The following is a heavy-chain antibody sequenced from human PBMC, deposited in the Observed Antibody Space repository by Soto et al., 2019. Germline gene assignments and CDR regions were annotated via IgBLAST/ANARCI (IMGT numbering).Heavy chain of an antibody. CDR1: GYTFTSYG. CDR3: ARDQGREYYDILAGYYKSADDAFDI. Sequence: ASVKVSCKASGYTFTSYGISWVRQAPGQGLEWMGWISAYNGNTNYAQKLQGRVTMTTDTSTSTAYMELRSLRSDDTAVYYCARDQGREYYDILAGYYKSADDAFDIWGQGTMVTVS. J-gene: IGHJ3*02. D-gene: IGHD3-9*01. V-gene: IGHV1-18*01. CDR2: ISAYNGNT.